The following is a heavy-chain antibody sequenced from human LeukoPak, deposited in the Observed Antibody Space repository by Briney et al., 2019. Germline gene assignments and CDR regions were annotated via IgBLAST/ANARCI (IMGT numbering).Heavy chain of an antibody. CDR3: ARDGNDYGDY. J-gene: IGHJ4*02. D-gene: IGHD1-1*01. V-gene: IGHV4-61*02. CDR2: IYINGVN. Sequence: PSQTLSLTCPLSGDSLSSGSYYWSWLRHPAGKGLEWIGRIYINGVNNYNPSLKSRVTISVDTSRNQFSLKLSSVTAADTAVYYCARDGNDYGDYWGQGTLVTVSS. CDR1: GDSLSSGSYY.